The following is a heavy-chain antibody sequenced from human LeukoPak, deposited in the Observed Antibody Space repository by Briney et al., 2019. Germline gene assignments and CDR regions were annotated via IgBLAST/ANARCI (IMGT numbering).Heavy chain of an antibody. Sequence: GASVKVSCKASGYTFTGYYMHWVRQAPGQGLERMGWINPNSGGTNYAQKFQGRVTMTRDTSISTAYMELSRLRSDDTAVYYCARGTPWFGEFYYGMDVWGQGTTVTVSS. D-gene: IGHD3-10*01. J-gene: IGHJ6*02. CDR2: INPNSGGT. V-gene: IGHV1-2*02. CDR3: ARGTPWFGEFYYGMDV. CDR1: GYTFTGYY.